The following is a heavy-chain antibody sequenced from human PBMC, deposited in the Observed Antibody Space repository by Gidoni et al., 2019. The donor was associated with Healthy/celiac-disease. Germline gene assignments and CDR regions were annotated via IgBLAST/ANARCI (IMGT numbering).Heavy chain of an antibody. CDR1: GGPTSTYY. V-gene: IGHV4-59*01. Sequence: QVQLQESGPGLVKPSEPLSLPCPVPGGPTSTYYWRWLRPPPGKGLEWIGYIYYSGSTNYNPSLKSRVTISVDTAKNQFSLKLSSVTAADTAVYYCARGVNTIFGVVTDFDYWGQGTLVTVSS. CDR3: ARGVNTIFGVVTDFDY. D-gene: IGHD3-3*01. J-gene: IGHJ4*02. CDR2: IYYSGST.